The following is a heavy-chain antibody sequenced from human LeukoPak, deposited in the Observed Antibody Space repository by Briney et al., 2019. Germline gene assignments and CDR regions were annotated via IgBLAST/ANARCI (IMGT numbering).Heavy chain of an antibody. D-gene: IGHD3-22*01. J-gene: IGHJ3*02. CDR1: GFTFSSYA. Sequence: GGPLRLSCAASGFTFSSYAMSWVRQAPGKGLEWVSAISGSGGSTYYADSVKGRFTISRDNSKNTLYLQMNSLRAEDTAVYYCAKGYYDSSGYTYGFDIWGQGTMVTVSS. CDR2: ISGSGGST. V-gene: IGHV3-23*01. CDR3: AKGYYDSSGYTYGFDI.